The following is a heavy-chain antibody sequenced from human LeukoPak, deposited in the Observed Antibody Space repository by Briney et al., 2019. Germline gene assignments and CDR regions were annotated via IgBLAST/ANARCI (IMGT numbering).Heavy chain of an antibody. V-gene: IGHV3-33*01. Sequence: GGSLRLSCAASGFTFSSHGMHLVRQAPGKGLEWVAVIWYDGSKRYYADSVKGRFTISRDDSKNTLYLQMNSLRDEDTAVYYCARDPASSFDYWGQGTLVTVSS. CDR2: IWYDGSKR. D-gene: IGHD2-15*01. CDR3: ARDPASSFDY. J-gene: IGHJ4*02. CDR1: GFTFSSHG.